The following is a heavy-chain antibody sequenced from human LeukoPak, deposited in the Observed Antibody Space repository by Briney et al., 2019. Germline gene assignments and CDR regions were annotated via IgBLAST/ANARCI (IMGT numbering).Heavy chain of an antibody. D-gene: IGHD2/OR15-2a*01. CDR2: ISSSGGSK. Sequence: GGSLGLSCAASGFTFSSYAMNWVRQAPGKGLEWVSGISSSGGSKFYADSVKGRFTISRDNSKNTLYLQMNSLRAEDTAVYYCAKSGESFYKAVDYWGQGTLVTVSS. CDR3: AKSGESFYKAVDY. V-gene: IGHV3-23*01. J-gene: IGHJ4*02. CDR1: GFTFSSYA.